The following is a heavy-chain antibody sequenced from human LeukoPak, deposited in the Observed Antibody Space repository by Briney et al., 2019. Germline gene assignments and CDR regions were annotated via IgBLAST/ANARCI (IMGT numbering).Heavy chain of an antibody. CDR2: IKQDGSKK. V-gene: IGHV3-7*01. Sequence: GGSLRLSCVASGFPFSSYWMTWVRQAPGKGLEWVANIKQDGSKKSYVVSVKGRFTISRDNAKNSLYLQMNSLRAEDTAVYYCARDSRGLQRDYWGQGTLVTVSS. J-gene: IGHJ4*02. CDR3: ARDSRGLQRDY. CDR1: GFPFSSYW. D-gene: IGHD5-24*01.